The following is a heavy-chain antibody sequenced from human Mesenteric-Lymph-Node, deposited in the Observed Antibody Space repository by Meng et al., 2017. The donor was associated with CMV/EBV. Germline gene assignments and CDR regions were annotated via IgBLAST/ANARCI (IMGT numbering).Heavy chain of an antibody. Sequence: GESLKISCAASGFTFSSYSMNWVRQAPGKGLEWVSSISSSSYIYYADSVKGRFTISRDNAKNSLYLQMNSLRAEDTAVYYCARDREGFVVVPAATFDPWGQGTLVTVSS. CDR2: ISSSSYI. CDR1: GFTFSSYS. D-gene: IGHD2-2*01. V-gene: IGHV3-21*01. CDR3: ARDREGFVVVPAATFDP. J-gene: IGHJ5*02.